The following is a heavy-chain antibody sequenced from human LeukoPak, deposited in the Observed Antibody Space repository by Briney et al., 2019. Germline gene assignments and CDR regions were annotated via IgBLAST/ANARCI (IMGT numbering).Heavy chain of an antibody. CDR2: IDYRGST. V-gene: IGHV4-59*01. Sequence: SETLSLTCTVSDGSISNYYWSWIRQPPGTGLEWIAYIDYRGSTTYNPSLKSRVTISVDTSRNQFSLKLSSVTAADTAVHYCARSRSGYSYDHAAFDIWGQGTMVTVSS. CDR1: DGSISNYY. CDR3: ARSRSGYSYDHAAFDI. J-gene: IGHJ3*02. D-gene: IGHD5-18*01.